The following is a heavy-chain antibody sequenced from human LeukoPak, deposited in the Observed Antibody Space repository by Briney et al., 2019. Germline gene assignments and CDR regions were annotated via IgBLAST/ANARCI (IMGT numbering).Heavy chain of an antibody. V-gene: IGHV4-59*01. CDR2: IYYSGST. CDR3: ARGRYGWLPFDY. J-gene: IGHJ4*02. CDR1: GFTFSSYA. Sequence: GSXRLSCAASGFTFSSYAMSWIRQPPGKGLEWIGYIYYSGSTNYNPSLKSRVTISVDTSKNQFTLKLSPVTAADTAVYYCARGRYGWLPFDYWGQGTLVTVSS. D-gene: IGHD3-16*01.